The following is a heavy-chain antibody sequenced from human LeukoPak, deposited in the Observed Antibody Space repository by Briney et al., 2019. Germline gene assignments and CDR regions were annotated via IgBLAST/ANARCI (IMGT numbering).Heavy chain of an antibody. J-gene: IGHJ6*03. CDR3: ARGLNSYGIYYYYYYMDV. V-gene: IGHV3-7*01. Sequence: GGSLRLSCAASGFTFSSYWMSWVRQAPGKGLEWVANIKQDGSEKYYVDSVKGRFTISRDNAKNSLYLQMNSLRAEDTAVYYCARGLNSYGIYYYYYYMDVWGKGTTVTISS. D-gene: IGHD5-18*01. CDR1: GFTFSSYW. CDR2: IKQDGSEK.